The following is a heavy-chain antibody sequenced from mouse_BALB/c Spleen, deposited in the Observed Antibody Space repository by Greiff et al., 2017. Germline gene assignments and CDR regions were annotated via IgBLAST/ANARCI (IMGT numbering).Heavy chain of an antibody. J-gene: IGHJ4*01. Sequence: QVQLKQSGAELAKPGASVKMSCKASGYTFTSYWMHWVKQRPGQGLEWIGYINPSTGYTEYNQKFKDKATLTADKSSSTAYMQLSSLTSEDSAVYYCARHGNYVRYAMDYWGQGTSVTVSS. V-gene: IGHV1-7*01. CDR3: ARHGNYVRYAMDY. CDR2: INPSTGYT. D-gene: IGHD2-1*01. CDR1: GYTFTSYW.